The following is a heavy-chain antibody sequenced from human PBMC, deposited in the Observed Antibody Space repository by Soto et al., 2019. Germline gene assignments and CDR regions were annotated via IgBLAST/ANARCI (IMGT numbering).Heavy chain of an antibody. CDR3: ARDLQDSRLFYGMDV. Sequence: QVQLQESGPGLVKPSQTLSLTCTVSGGSISSGGYYWSWIRQHPGKGLEWIGYIYYSGSTYYNPSHKGRVTISVDTSKNPFTLKLSSVTAADTAVYYCARDLQDSRLFYGMDVWGQGTTVTVSS. D-gene: IGHD6-13*01. CDR1: GGSISSGGYY. V-gene: IGHV4-31*03. CDR2: IYYSGST. J-gene: IGHJ6*02.